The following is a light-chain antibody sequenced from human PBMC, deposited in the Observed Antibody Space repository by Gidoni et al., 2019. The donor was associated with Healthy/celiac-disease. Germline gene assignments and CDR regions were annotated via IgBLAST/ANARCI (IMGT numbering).Light chain of an antibody. CDR1: QSLLHSNGYNY. CDR3: MQALQTPLT. CDR2: LGS. J-gene: IGKJ4*01. Sequence: DIVMNQSPLSLPVTPGEPASISCRSSQSLLHSNGYNYLDWYLQKPGQSPQLLIYLGSNRASGVPDRFSGSGSGTYFTLKISRVEAEDVGVYYCMQALQTPLTFGGGTKVEIK. V-gene: IGKV2-28*01.